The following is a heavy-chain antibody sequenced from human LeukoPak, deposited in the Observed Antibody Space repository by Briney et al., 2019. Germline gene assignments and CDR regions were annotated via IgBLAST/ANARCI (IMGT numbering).Heavy chain of an antibody. Sequence: SETLSLPCSVSGASLTIYYWNWIRQPAGKGLEWIGRYASGTTTHNPSLKSQFTMSIDTSKNQISLKLTSVTAADTAVYYCATGDHSFDQWGQGILVTVTP. CDR3: ATGDHSFDQ. D-gene: IGHD7-27*01. V-gene: IGHV4-4*07. J-gene: IGHJ4*02. CDR1: GASLTIYY. CDR2: YASGTT.